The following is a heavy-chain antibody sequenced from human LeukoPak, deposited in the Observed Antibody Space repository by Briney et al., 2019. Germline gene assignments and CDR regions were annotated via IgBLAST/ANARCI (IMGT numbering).Heavy chain of an antibody. CDR1: GYTFTGYY. CDR2: INPNSGGT. J-gene: IGHJ5*02. D-gene: IGHD5-18*01. CDR3: ARRGYSYAQSWFDP. Sequence: PRASVKVSCKASGYTFTGYYMHWVRQAPGQGLEWMGWINPNSGGTNYAQKFQGRVTMTRDTSISTAYMELRRLRSDDTAVYYCARRGYSYAQSWFDPWGQGTLVTVSS. V-gene: IGHV1-2*02.